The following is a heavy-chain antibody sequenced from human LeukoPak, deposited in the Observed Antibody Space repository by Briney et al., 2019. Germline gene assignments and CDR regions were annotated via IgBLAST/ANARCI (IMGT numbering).Heavy chain of an antibody. V-gene: IGHV3-23*01. Sequence: PGGSLRLSCAASGFTFSSYAMSWVRQAPGKGLEWVSGISGSGGSTYYADSVKGRFAISRDTSKNTLFLQMSSLRAEDTAVYYCAKDQVAEITFGGVFDYWGQGTLVTVSS. D-gene: IGHD3-16*01. CDR1: GFTFSSYA. CDR3: AKDQVAEITFGGVFDY. CDR2: ISGSGGST. J-gene: IGHJ4*02.